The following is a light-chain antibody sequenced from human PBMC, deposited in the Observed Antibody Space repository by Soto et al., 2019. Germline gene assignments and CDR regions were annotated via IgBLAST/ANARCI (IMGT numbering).Light chain of an antibody. CDR2: AAS. CDR1: QSTSSY. J-gene: IGKJ2*01. V-gene: IGKV1-39*01. CDR3: QQSYSTPHT. Sequence: DIQMTQSPSSLSASVGDRVTITCRASQSTSSYLNWYQQKPGKAPKLLIYAASSLHSGVPSRFSGSGSGTDFTLTISSLQPEDFATYYYQQSYSTPHTCGQGTKLEIK.